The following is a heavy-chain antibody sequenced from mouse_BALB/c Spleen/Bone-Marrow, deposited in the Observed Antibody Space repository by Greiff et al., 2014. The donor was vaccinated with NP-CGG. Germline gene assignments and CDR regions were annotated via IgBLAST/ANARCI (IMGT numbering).Heavy chain of an antibody. Sequence: QVQLKESGPELVGPGVSVKISCKGSGYTFTDYAMHWVKQSHAKSLEWIGVISTYSGNTNYNQKFKGKATMTVDKSSSTAYMELARLTSEDSAIYYCARGYYGSSYLFAYWGQGTLVTVSA. CDR2: ISTYSGNT. CDR3: ARGYYGSSYLFAY. D-gene: IGHD1-1*01. J-gene: IGHJ3*01. CDR1: GYTFTDYA. V-gene: IGHV1-67*01.